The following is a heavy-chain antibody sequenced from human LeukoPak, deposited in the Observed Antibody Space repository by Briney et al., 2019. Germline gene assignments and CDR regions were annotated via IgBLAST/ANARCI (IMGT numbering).Heavy chain of an antibody. CDR3: AKDRLDYAGPHDYFEW. CDR1: GFTFSSYE. D-gene: IGHD4-17*01. CDR2: VCASGGCT. J-gene: IGHJ4*02. Sequence: GGSLRLSCAASGFTFSSYEMNWVRQAPGKGLEWVAAVCASGGCTYYADSVKGRFSVSRDNAMNTLSLQMDSLRADDTAVYFCAKDRLDYAGPHDYFEWWGQGTLVTVSS. V-gene: IGHV3-23*01.